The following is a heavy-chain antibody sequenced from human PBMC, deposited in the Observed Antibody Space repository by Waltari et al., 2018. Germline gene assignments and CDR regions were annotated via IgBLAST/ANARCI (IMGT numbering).Heavy chain of an antibody. CDR2: ITSGGYGATA. J-gene: IGHJ4*02. V-gene: IGHV3-49*04. D-gene: IGHD3-16*02. CDR3: AVLNLGDLSFIEY. CDR1: GLGFHYYA. Sequence: EVQLVESGGGLVQTGRSLSLSCTASGLGFHYYAVAWVRRAPRKGLEWLGYITSGGYGATAKYAASVKDRFAISRDDSKSVTYLQMNSLKTEDTAVYYCAVLNLGDLSFIEYWGQGTPVVVSS.